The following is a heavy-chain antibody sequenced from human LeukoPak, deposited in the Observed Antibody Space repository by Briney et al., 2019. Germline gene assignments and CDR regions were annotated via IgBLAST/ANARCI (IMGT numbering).Heavy chain of an antibody. V-gene: IGHV3-30*18. CDR2: MSNDGSSE. J-gene: IGHJ4*02. CDR1: GFTFTNAW. D-gene: IGHD4-23*01. CDR3: AKDRAAYGGNPDAY. Sequence: GGSLRLSCAASGFTFTNAWMNWVRQAPGKGQECVAVMSNDGSSEYYSDSVKGRFTISRDNSKSTLYLQMNSLRTEDTAVYYCAKDRAAYGGNPDAYWGQGTLVTVFS.